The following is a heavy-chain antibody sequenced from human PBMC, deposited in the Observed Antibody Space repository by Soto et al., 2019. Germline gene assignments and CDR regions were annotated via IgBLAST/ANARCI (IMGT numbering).Heavy chain of an antibody. V-gene: IGHV4-61*01. CDR1: GGSVSSDSYY. D-gene: IGHD4-17*01. J-gene: IGHJ4*02. CDR2: IYYSGST. CDR3: ARQIRWPGGLFDY. Sequence: QVQLQESGPGLVKPSETLSLTCTVSGGSVSSDSYYWSWIRQPPGKGLEWIGYIYYSGSTNYNPSLKSRVTLSVDTSKNQFSLKLSSVTAADTAVYYCARQIRWPGGLFDYWGQGTLVAVSS.